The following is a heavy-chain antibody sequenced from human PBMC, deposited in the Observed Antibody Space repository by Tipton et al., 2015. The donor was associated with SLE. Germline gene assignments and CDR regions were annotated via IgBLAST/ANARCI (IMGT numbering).Heavy chain of an antibody. Sequence: TLSLTCTVSGGSISSSSYYWGWIRQPPGKGLEWIGSIYYSGSTNYNPSLKSRVTISVDTSKNQFSLKLSSVTAADTAVYYCARGESSSNSAFDIWGQGTLVTVSS. CDR3: ARGESSSNSAFDI. J-gene: IGHJ4*02. V-gene: IGHV4-39*07. CDR1: GGSISSSSYY. D-gene: IGHD6-6*01. CDR2: IYYSGST.